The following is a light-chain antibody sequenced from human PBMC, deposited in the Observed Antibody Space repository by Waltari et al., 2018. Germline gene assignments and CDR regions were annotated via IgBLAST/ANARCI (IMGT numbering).Light chain of an antibody. CDR1: DSDVGAYDF. CDR2: EVS. Sequence: QSALTQPASVSGSPGQSITISCSGTDSDVGAYDFVSWYQQHPGKAPHLIIYEVSNRPLGISNRFSASKSGNTAYLTISGLQAEDEADYYCSSYTTSSAPGVFGTGTRVTVL. J-gene: IGLJ1*01. V-gene: IGLV2-14*01. CDR3: SSYTTSSAPGV.